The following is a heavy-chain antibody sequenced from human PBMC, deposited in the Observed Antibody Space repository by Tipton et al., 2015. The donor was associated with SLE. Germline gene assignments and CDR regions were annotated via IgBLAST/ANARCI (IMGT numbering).Heavy chain of an antibody. Sequence: TLSLTCTVSGGSISSYYWSWIRQPPGKGLEWIGYIYYSGSTNYNPSLKSRVTISVDTSKNQFSLKLSSVTAADTAVYYCARDSYGSGSYYFDYWGQGTLVTVSS. D-gene: IGHD3-10*01. J-gene: IGHJ4*02. CDR3: ARDSYGSGSYYFDY. V-gene: IGHV4-59*01. CDR2: IYYSGST. CDR1: GGSISSYY.